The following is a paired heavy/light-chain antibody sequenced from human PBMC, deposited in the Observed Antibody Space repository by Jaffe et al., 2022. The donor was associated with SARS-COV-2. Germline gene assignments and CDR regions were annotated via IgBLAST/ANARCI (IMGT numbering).Heavy chain of an antibody. CDR1: GFTVTAND. Sequence: EVQLVETGGGLIQPGGSLRLSCAVSGFTVTANDMTWVRQAPGKGLEWVSLLYKSGSTYYPDSVKGRFTVSRDSSKNTVYLQVNSLRVEDTAVYYCARLHYYYMDIWGKGTTVTVSS. J-gene: IGHJ6*03. CDR2: LYKSGST. CDR3: ARLHYYYMDI. V-gene: IGHV3-53*02.
Light chain of an antibody. CDR2: GAS. CDR3: QHYGSSLLT. V-gene: IGKV3-20*01. Sequence: EIVLTQSPGTLSLSPGERATLSCRASQSVSSTYLAWYQQKPGQAPRLLIYGASSRATGIPDRFSGSGSGTDFTLTISRLEPEDFSVYYCQHYGSSLLTFGPGTKVDIK. CDR1: QSVSSTY. J-gene: IGKJ3*01.